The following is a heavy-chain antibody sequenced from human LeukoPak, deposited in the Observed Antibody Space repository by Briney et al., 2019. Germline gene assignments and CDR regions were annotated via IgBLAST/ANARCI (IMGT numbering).Heavy chain of an antibody. CDR1: GFTFSDYY. Sequence: GGSLRLSCAASGFTFSDYYMSWIRQAPGKGLEWVSYISSSGSTIYYADSVKGRFTISRDNSKNTLYLQMNSLRAEDTAVYYCTRAPERGWRSWYFDYWGQGTLVTVSS. J-gene: IGHJ4*02. CDR2: ISSSGSTI. D-gene: IGHD6-19*01. CDR3: TRAPERGWRSWYFDY. V-gene: IGHV3-11*04.